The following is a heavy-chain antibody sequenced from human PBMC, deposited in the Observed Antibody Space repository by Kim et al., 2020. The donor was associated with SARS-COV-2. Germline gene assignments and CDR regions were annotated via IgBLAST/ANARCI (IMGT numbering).Heavy chain of an antibody. Sequence: ARKFQGRVTITADESTSTAYMELSSLRSEDTAVYYCARSYYDSSGYGLDYWGQGTLVTVSS. D-gene: IGHD3-22*01. J-gene: IGHJ4*02. CDR3: ARSYYDSSGYGLDY. V-gene: IGHV1-69*01.